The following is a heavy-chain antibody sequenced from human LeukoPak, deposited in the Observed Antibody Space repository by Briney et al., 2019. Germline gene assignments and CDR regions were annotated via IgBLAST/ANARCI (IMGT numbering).Heavy chain of an antibody. Sequence: KPSETLSLTCTVSGASISVRSYYWGWIRQPPWKGLEWIGSIYYNGSTYYNPSLKSRVTISINTSKNQFSLKLSSVTAADTAVYYCARVKRADIVVVVAATLGWFDPWGQGTLVTVSS. CDR1: GASISVRSYY. J-gene: IGHJ5*02. V-gene: IGHV4-39*01. D-gene: IGHD2-15*01. CDR3: ARVKRADIVVVVAATLGWFDP. CDR2: IYYNGST.